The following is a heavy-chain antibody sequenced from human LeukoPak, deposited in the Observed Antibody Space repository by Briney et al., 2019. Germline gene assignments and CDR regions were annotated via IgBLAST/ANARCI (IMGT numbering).Heavy chain of an antibody. CDR3: ARDRRGSGSYGLDY. V-gene: IGHV3-48*03. J-gene: IGHJ4*02. CDR2: ISSSGSTI. D-gene: IGHD3-10*01. Sequence: GGSLRLSCAASGFTFSSYEMNWVRQAPGKGLEWVSYISSSGSTIYYADSVKGRFTISRDNAVNSLYLQMNSLRAEVTAGYYCARDRRGSGSYGLDYWGQGTVVTVSS. CDR1: GFTFSSYE.